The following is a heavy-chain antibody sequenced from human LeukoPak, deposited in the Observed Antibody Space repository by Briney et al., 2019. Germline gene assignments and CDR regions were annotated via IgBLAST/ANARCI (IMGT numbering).Heavy chain of an antibody. CDR3: ARGYFDSSGYSNPFDL. V-gene: IGHV4-59*01. CDR1: GASISSSY. CDR2: IYYSGST. D-gene: IGHD3-22*01. J-gene: IGHJ4*02. Sequence: SGTLSLTCTVSGASISSSYWSWIRQSPGKGLEWIGYIYYSGSTNYNPSLNSRVTMSVDTSKKQFSLRLSSVTAADTAVYYCARGYFDSSGYSNPFDLWGQGALVTVSS.